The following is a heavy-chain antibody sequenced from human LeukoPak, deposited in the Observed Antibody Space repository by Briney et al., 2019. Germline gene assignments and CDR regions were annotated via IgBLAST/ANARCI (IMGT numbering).Heavy chain of an antibody. CDR1: GGSINSHY. J-gene: IGHJ4*02. CDR3: ARGRLSGSSHFDS. D-gene: IGHD6-13*01. Sequence: SETLSLTCTVSGGSINSHYGNWVRQPQGKGLEWIGYIYYTGSATYNPSLSSRVTISVDTSNNQFSLKLTSVTAADAAVYYCARGRLSGSSHFDSWGQGTLVTVSS. V-gene: IGHV4-59*11. CDR2: IYYTGSA.